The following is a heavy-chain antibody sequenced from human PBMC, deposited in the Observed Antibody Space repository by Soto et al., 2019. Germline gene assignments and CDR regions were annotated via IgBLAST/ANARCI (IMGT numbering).Heavy chain of an antibody. J-gene: IGHJ6*02. CDR2: ISTYNGDT. D-gene: IGHD2-15*01. CDR1: GYTFSISG. Sequence: QVQLVQSGAEVRKPGASVKVSCKASGYTFSISGMSWLRQAPGQGLEGMGWISTYNGDTNDAPKFQDRVTMTSDTATGTVYMELRSLRSDDTAVYYCARAGAAPDYYSGMAVWGQGTRVTVSS. CDR3: ARAGAAPDYYSGMAV. V-gene: IGHV1-18*01.